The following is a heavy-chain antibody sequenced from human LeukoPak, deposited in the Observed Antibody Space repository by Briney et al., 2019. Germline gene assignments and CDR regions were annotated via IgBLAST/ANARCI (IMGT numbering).Heavy chain of an antibody. Sequence: PGGSLRLSCAASGFTFSSYWMHWVRQAPGKGLVWVSRINSDGSSTTYADSVKGRFTISRDNAKNTLYLQMNSLRAGDTAMFYCARAPVQYCGGDCDAFDIWGQGTMVTVSS. V-gene: IGHV3-74*01. J-gene: IGHJ3*02. CDR3: ARAPVQYCGGDCDAFDI. D-gene: IGHD2-21*02. CDR2: INSDGSST. CDR1: GFTFSSYW.